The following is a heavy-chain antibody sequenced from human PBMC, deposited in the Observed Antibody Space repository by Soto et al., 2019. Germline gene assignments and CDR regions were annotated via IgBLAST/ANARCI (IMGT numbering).Heavy chain of an antibody. D-gene: IGHD3-9*01. Sequence: PGGSLRLSCTASGFTFGDYAMNWVRQAPGKGLEWVGFLRSKAYGGTSEYAASVKGRFTISRDDSKSIAYLQMNSLKTEDTAVYYCTRDEGLGNSDYWGQGTLVTVSS. CDR2: LRSKAYGGTS. V-gene: IGHV3-49*04. CDR1: GFTFGDYA. CDR3: TRDEGLGNSDY. J-gene: IGHJ4*02.